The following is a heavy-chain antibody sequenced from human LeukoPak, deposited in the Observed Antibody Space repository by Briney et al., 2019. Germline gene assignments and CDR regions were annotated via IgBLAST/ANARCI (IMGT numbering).Heavy chain of an antibody. CDR3: AKLSGWYVGLYYYYYMDV. D-gene: IGHD6-19*01. CDR1: GFAFSSYD. J-gene: IGHJ6*03. CDR2: ISYDGAYK. Sequence: GRSLRLSCAASGFAFSSYDMHWVRQAPGKGLEWVAVISYDGAYKYYADSVKGRFTISRDNSENTLYLQMNSLRAEDTAVYYCAKLSGWYVGLYYYYYMDVWGKGTTVTISS. V-gene: IGHV3-30*04.